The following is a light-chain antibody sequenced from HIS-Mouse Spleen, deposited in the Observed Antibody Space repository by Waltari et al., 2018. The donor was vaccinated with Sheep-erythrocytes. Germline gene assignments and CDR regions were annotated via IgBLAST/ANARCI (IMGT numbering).Light chain of an antibody. CDR3: QQYYSTPLT. CDR2: WAS. CDR1: QSVLYSSNNKNY. Sequence: DIVMTQSPDSLAVSLGERATINCKSSQSVLYSSNNKNYLAWYQQKPGQPPKLLIYWASTRASGVPDRFSSSGSGTDFTLTISSLQAEDVAVYYCQQYYSTPLTFGGGTKVEIK. J-gene: IGKJ4*01. V-gene: IGKV4-1*01.